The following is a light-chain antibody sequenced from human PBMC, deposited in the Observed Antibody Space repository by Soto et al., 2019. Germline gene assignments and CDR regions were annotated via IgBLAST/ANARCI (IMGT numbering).Light chain of an antibody. CDR3: CSYARSTWGYV. V-gene: IGLV2-23*02. CDR1: SSDVGSYNL. CDR2: DVS. J-gene: IGLJ1*01. Sequence: QSVLTQPASVSGSPGQSITISCTGTSSDVGSYNLVSWYQQHPGKAPKLMIYDVSQWPSGVSNRFSGSKSGYTASLTISGLQAEDEADYYSCSYARSTWGYVFGTGTKLTVL.